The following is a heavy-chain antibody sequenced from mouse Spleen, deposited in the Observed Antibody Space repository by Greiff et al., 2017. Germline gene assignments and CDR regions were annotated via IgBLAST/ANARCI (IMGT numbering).Heavy chain of an antibody. D-gene: IGHD1-2*01. V-gene: IGHV5-9-1*01. J-gene: IGHJ1*01. CDR3: ARPQFITTATWYFDV. Sequence: EVMLVESGGGLVKPGGSLKLSCAASGFTFSSYAMSWVRQTPEKRLEWVATISSGGSYTYYPDSVKGRFTISRDNAKNTLYLQMSSLRSEDTAMYYCARPQFITTATWYFDVWGAGTTVTVSS. CDR2: ISSGGSYT. CDR1: GFTFSSYA.